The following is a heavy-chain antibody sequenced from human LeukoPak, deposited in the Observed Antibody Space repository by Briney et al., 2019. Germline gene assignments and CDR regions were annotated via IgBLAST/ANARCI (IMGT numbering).Heavy chain of an antibody. CDR3: ARDLRNWDGGAYFDY. Sequence: GGSLRLSCAASGFTFSSYEMNWVRQAPGKGLEWVSSISSSSSYIYYTDSVKGRFTISRDNAKNSLSLQMNSLRAEDTAVYYCARDLRNWDGGAYFDYWGQGTLVTVSS. V-gene: IGHV3-21*01. J-gene: IGHJ4*02. CDR2: ISSSSSYI. D-gene: IGHD1-1*01. CDR1: GFTFSSYE.